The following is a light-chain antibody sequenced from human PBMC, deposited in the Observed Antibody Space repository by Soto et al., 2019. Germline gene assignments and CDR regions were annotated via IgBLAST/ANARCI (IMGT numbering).Light chain of an antibody. Sequence: EIVLTQSPGTLSLSPGERATLSCRASQSVRSNYLAWYQQKPGQAPRFLIYDASTRATDIPDSFSGSGSGTDFTLTISRLEPEDFAVYYCQQYGRSPLTFGGGTKVEIK. V-gene: IGKV3-20*01. CDR3: QQYGRSPLT. CDR2: DAS. CDR1: QSVRSNY. J-gene: IGKJ4*01.